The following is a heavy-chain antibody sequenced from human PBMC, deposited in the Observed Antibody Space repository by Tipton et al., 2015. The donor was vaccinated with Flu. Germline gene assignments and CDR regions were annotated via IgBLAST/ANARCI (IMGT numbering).Heavy chain of an antibody. CDR2: ISDYNENT. CDR3: ARDDPGDSSGYYLAYFDY. V-gene: IGHV1-18*01. D-gene: IGHD3-22*01. Sequence: QLVQSGAEVKKPGASMKVSCKASGYTFTSYGISWVRQAPGQGLEWMGWISDYNENTNYAQKLQGRVTMTTDTSTSTAYMELRSLRSDDAAVYYCARDDPGDSSGYYLAYFDYWGQGTLVTVSS. J-gene: IGHJ4*02. CDR1: GYTFTSYG.